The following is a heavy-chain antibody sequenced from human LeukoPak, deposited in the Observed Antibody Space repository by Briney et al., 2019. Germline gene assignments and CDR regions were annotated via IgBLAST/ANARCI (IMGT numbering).Heavy chain of an antibody. J-gene: IGHJ4*02. D-gene: IGHD3-3*01. CDR1: GFTFRTHW. CDR2: IKQDGSEK. Sequence: GGSLRLSCPASGFTFRTHWMSWFRQAPGKGLEWVANIKQDGSEKYFVDSVKGRFTISRDNAKNSLGLQMNSLRVEDTAVYYCARGLEWPGKPTLVSDYWGQGTLVTVSS. CDR3: ARGLEWPGKPTLVSDY. V-gene: IGHV3-7*03.